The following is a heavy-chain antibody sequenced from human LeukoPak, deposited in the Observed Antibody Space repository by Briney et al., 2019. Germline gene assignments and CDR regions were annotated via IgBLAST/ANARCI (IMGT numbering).Heavy chain of an antibody. CDR2: IYYSGST. CDR1: GGSISSYY. V-gene: IGHV4-59*01. D-gene: IGHD3-9*01. Sequence: SETLSLTCTVSGGSISSYYWSWIRQPPGKGLEWIGYIYYSGSTNYNPSLKSRVTISVDTSKNQFSLKLSSVTAADTAVYYCARARLTGYNINWFDPWGQGTPVTVSS. CDR3: ARARLTGYNINWFDP. J-gene: IGHJ5*02.